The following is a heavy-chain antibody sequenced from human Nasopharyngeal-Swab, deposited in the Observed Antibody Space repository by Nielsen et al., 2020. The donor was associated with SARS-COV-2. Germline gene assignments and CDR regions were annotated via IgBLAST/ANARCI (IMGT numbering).Heavy chain of an antibody. V-gene: IGHV4-30-2*01. Sequence: TLSLTCAVSGGSISSGGYSWSWIRQPPGKGLEWIGYIYHSGSTYYNPSLKSRVTISVDTSKNQFSLKLSSVTAADTAVYYCAVLEWLRGWFDPWGQGTLVTVSS. CDR2: IYHSGST. CDR3: AVLEWLRGWFDP. D-gene: IGHD3-3*01. CDR1: GGSISSGGYS. J-gene: IGHJ5*02.